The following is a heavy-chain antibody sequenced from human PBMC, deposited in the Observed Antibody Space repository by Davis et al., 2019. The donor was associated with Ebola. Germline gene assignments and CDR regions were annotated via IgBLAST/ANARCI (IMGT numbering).Heavy chain of an antibody. CDR2: IYSGGST. Sequence: GESLKISCAASGFTVSSNYMSWVRQAPGKGLEWVSVIYSGGSTYYADSVKGRFTISRDNSKNTLYLQMNSLRAEDTAVYYCARDQGYYDFWSGYYTGYFDYWGQGTLVTVSS. CDR1: GFTVSSNY. D-gene: IGHD3-3*01. J-gene: IGHJ4*02. CDR3: ARDQGYYDFWSGYYTGYFDY. V-gene: IGHV3-53*01.